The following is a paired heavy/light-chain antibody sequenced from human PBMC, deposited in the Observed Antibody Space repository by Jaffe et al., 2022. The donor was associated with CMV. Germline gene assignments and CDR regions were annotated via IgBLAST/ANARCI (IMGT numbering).Heavy chain of an antibody. Sequence: EVQLVESGGGLEQPGGSLRLSCASSGFTFKNYAMNWVRQAPGKGLEWVSGISGLGGSTFYADSVKGRFTISRDNSKNMLYLQMNSLRAEDTGVYYCAKERNDEVRNPMDVWGKGTTATIVS. V-gene: IGHV3-23*04. CDR1: GFTFKNYA. CDR3: AKERNDEVRNPMDV. J-gene: IGHJ6*04. CDR2: ISGLGGST.
Light chain of an antibody. CDR2: KTS. CDR3: QQHSNFFHT. Sequence: DIQMTQSPSTLSASVGDRVTITCRASQSINIWLAWYQQKPGKAPKLLIYKTSTLESGVPSRFSGSVSGTEFTLTISSLQPDDFATYYCQQHSNFFHTFGQGTKLEIK. CDR1: QSINIW. J-gene: IGKJ2*01. V-gene: IGKV1-5*03.